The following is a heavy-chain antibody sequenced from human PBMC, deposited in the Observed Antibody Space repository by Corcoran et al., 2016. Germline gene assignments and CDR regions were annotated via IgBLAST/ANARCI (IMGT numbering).Heavy chain of an antibody. D-gene: IGHD6-13*01. J-gene: IGHJ4*02. V-gene: IGHV3-33*01. CDR2: IWYDGSKK. CDR1: GFTFRNYG. Sequence: QVQLVESGGGVVQPGRSLRLSCVASGFTFRNYGMHWVRQAPGKGLEWVAVIWYDGSKKYYADSVEGRFTISRDNSKNSLFLQMNSLRAEDTAVYYCATGSKSSSWYTDYWGQGTLVTVSS. CDR3: ATGSKSSSWYTDY.